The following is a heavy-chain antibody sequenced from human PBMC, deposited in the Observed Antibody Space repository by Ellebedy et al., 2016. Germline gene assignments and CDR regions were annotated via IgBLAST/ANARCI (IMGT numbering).Heavy chain of an antibody. CDR1: GFTVSSNY. J-gene: IGHJ4*02. Sequence: GGSLRLSCAASGFTVSSNYMSWVRQAPGKGLEWVSVIYSGGSTYYADSVKGRFTISRDNSKNTLYLQMNSLRAEDTAVYYCANAEYSGSYFPFDYWGQGTLVTVSS. CDR3: ANAEYSGSYFPFDY. D-gene: IGHD1-26*01. V-gene: IGHV3-53*01. CDR2: IYSGGST.